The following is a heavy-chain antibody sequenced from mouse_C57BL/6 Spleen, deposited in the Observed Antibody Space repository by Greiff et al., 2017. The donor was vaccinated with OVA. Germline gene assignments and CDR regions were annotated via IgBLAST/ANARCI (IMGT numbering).Heavy chain of an antibody. CDR3: ACYYYGSSYEGYYAMDY. V-gene: IGHV1-50*01. J-gene: IGHJ4*01. D-gene: IGHD1-1*01. Sequence: VQLQQSGAELVKPGASVKLSCKASGYTFTSYWMQWVKQRPGQGLEWIGEIDPSDSYTNYNQKFKGKATLTVDTSSSTAYMQLSSLTSEDSAVYYCACYYYGSSYEGYYAMDYWGQGTSVTVSS. CDR1: GYTFTSYW. CDR2: IDPSDSYT.